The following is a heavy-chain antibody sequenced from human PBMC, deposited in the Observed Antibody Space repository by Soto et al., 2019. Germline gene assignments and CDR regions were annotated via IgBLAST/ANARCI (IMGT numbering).Heavy chain of an antibody. CDR1: GNTLTNYY. V-gene: IGHV1-46*01. CDR3: ASRDLSYSDFWSGYSLDYGVDV. CDR2: INPNGDST. D-gene: IGHD3-3*01. Sequence: EASVKVSCRASGNTLTNYYMQWVRQAPGQGLEWMGIINPNGDSTGYAQKFQGRVKITRDTSTSTVYMELSSLTSDDSAVYFCASRDLSYSDFWSGYSLDYGVDVWGQGATVTVSS. J-gene: IGHJ6*02.